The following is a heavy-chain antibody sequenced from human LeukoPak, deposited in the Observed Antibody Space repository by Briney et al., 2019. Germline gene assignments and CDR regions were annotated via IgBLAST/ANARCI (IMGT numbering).Heavy chain of an antibody. Sequence: GGSLRLSCAASGFIFSTYSMNWARQAPGKGLEWISYISSSGDTIYYTASVKGRFTISRDNAKNTLYLQMNSLRAEDTAVYYCAKSRTHSGYSNYFDYWGQGTLVTVSS. CDR1: GFIFSTYS. J-gene: IGHJ4*02. D-gene: IGHD3-22*01. CDR2: ISSSGDTI. CDR3: AKSRTHSGYSNYFDY. V-gene: IGHV3-48*01.